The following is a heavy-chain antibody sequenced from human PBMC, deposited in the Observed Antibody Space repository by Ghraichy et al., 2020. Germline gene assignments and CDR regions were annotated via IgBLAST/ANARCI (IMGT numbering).Heavy chain of an antibody. CDR3: ARARHILTTRTRYFDL. CDR2: INTDGSTT. D-gene: IGHD2-21*01. Sequence: GGSLRLSCEVSGFTFTSHWMHWVRQAPGKGLVWVSRINTDGSTTNYADSVKGRFTISRDNDKNTVYLQMNSLRAEDTAVYYCARARHILTTRTRYFDLWGRGTLITVSS. J-gene: IGHJ2*01. CDR1: GFTFTSHW. V-gene: IGHV3-74*01.